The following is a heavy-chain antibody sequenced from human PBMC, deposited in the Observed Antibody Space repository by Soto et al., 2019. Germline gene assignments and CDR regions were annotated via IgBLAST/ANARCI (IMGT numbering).Heavy chain of an antibody. CDR3: ARDKYSSIFGVVIGSGMDV. J-gene: IGHJ6*02. V-gene: IGHV1-69*01. CDR2: IIPIFGTA. D-gene: IGHD3-3*01. CDR1: GGTFSSYA. Sequence: QVQLVQSGAEVKKPGSSVKVSCKASGGTFSSYAISWVRQAPGQGLEWMGGIIPIFGTANYAQKFQGRVTITADESTSTAYMELSSLRSEDTAVYYFARDKYSSIFGVVIGSGMDVWGQGTTVTVSS.